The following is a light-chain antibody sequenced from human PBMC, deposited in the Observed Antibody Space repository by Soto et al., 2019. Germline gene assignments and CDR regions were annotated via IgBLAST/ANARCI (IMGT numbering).Light chain of an antibody. V-gene: IGKV3-15*01. CDR2: GAS. J-gene: IGKJ2*01. CDR3: QQYNKWPPYT. Sequence: EIVMTQSPATLSVSPGERATLSCRASQSVNSNLAWYQQKPGQAPRPLIYGASSRATGITARFSGSGSGTEFTLTISSLQSEDFAVYYCQQYNKWPPYTFGQGTKLEIK. CDR1: QSVNSN.